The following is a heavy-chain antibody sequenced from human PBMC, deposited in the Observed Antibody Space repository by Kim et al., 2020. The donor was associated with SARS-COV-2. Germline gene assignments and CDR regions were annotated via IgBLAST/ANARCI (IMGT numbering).Heavy chain of an antibody. CDR3: TTDFAGVVAARPTDY. J-gene: IGHJ4*02. V-gene: IGHV3-15*01. CDR1: GFTFSNAW. CDR2: IKSKTDGGTT. Sequence: GGSLRLSCAASGFTFSNAWMSWVRQAPGKGLEWVGRIKSKTDGGTTDYAAPVKGRFTISRDDSKNTLYLQMNSLKTEDTAVYYCTTDFAGVVAARPTDYWGQGTLVTVSS. D-gene: IGHD2-15*01.